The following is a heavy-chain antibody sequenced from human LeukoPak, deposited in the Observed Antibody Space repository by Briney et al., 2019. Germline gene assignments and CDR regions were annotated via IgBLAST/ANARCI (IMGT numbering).Heavy chain of an antibody. Sequence: PGGSLRLSCAASGFIFSSYAMSWVRQAPGMGLESVSAISGSGSSTYYADSVKGRFTISRDNSKNTVYLQMNSLRAEDTAVYYCARWGDDSWSTKTEDYWGQGTLVTVSS. CDR3: ARWGDDSWSTKTEDY. CDR1: GFIFSSYA. V-gene: IGHV3-23*01. D-gene: IGHD3-3*01. CDR2: ISGSGSST. J-gene: IGHJ4*02.